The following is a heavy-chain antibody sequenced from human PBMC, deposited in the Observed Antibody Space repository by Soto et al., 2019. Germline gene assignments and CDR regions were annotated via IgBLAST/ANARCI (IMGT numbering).Heavy chain of an antibody. V-gene: IGHV4-39*01. D-gene: IGHD5-12*01. J-gene: IGHJ4*02. CDR1: GGSISSNTYY. Sequence: PSETLSLTCVVSGGSISSNTYYWAWIRQAPGKGLEWIGTIYYSGITYYNPSLKSRVTISVDTSKNQFSLRLGSVTAADTAVYYCARQTRYIGYALWPPYYFYYWGQGLLVTVSS. CDR3: ARQTRYIGYALWPPYYFYY. CDR2: IYYSGIT.